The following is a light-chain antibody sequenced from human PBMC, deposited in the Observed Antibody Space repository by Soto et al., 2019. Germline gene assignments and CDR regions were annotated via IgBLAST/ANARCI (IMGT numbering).Light chain of an antibody. CDR1: QGISSY. CDR2: KAS. V-gene: IGKV1-8*01. J-gene: IGKJ1*01. CDR3: QQYKNSYDWT. Sequence: AIRMTQSPSSLSASTGDRVTITCRASQGISSYLAWYQQKPGKAPKLLISKASSLESGVPSRFSASGSGTEFTLTISGLQPDDFATYFCQQYKNSYDWTFGQGTKVDIK.